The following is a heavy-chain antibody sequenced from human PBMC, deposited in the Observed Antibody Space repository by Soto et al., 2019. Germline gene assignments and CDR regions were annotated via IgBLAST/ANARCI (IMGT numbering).Heavy chain of an antibody. Sequence: PGGSLRLSXVASGFTFSDYSMNWVRQAPGKGLEWVSSISSGSIYTYYTDSVKGGFTISRDNAKKSTYLQMNSLRAEDTAVVYCARRSELLWHGMDVWGQGTTVTVSS. CDR1: GFTFSDYS. CDR2: ISSGSIYT. D-gene: IGHD3-10*01. CDR3: ARRSELLWHGMDV. V-gene: IGHV3-21*01. J-gene: IGHJ6*02.